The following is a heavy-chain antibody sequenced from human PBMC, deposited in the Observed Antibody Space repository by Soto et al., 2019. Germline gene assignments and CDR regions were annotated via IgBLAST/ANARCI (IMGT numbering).Heavy chain of an antibody. Sequence: QVQLQESGPGLVKPSETLSLTCTVSGGSISSYYWSWIRQPPGKGLEWIGYIFYGGSPSYNRSLQSPVTRSVDTSKNQSPLRLSSVTAAETAVYYCAIYYCGSGSYYNLARGWFDPWGQGTLVTVSS. CDR2: IFYGGSP. J-gene: IGHJ5*02. CDR3: AIYYCGSGSYYNLARGWFDP. CDR1: GGSISSYY. D-gene: IGHD3-10*01. V-gene: IGHV4-59*01.